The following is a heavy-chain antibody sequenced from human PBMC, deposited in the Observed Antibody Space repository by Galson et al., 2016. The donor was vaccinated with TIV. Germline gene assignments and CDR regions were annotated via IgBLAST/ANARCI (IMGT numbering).Heavy chain of an antibody. CDR2: IWFDGSEK. D-gene: IGHD2-21*01. Sequence: SLRLSCAASGFTFNTYYMHWVRQAPGKGLEWVAVIWFDGSEKYYADSLRGRFTISRDNSKNALYLQINSLRAEDTAVYYRARERLVVERAYYYYSGLDVWGQGTTVTVSS. CDR1: GFTFNTYY. CDR3: ARERLVVERAYYYYSGLDV. J-gene: IGHJ6*02. V-gene: IGHV3-33*01.